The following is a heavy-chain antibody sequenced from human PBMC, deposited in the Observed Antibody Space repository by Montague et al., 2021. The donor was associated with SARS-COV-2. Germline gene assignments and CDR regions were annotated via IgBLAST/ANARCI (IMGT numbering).Heavy chain of an antibody. CDR1: GFTFSSYA. Sequence: SLRLSCAASGFTFSSYAMHWVRQAPGKGLEWVAVISYDGSNKYYADSMKGRFTISRDNSKNTLYLQMNSLRAEDTAVYYCARAYSGSYWGAFDIWGQGTMVTVSS. V-gene: IGHV3-30*04. D-gene: IGHD1-26*01. CDR2: ISYDGSNK. CDR3: ARAYSGSYWGAFDI. J-gene: IGHJ3*02.